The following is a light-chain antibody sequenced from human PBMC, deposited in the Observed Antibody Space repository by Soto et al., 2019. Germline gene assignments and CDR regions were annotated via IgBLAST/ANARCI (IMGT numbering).Light chain of an antibody. V-gene: IGLV2-23*01. CDR3: CSHAGRNTYV. CDR2: EGF. CDR1: SSDVGSGNV. Sequence: QPVLTQPASVSGSPGQPITISCTGTSSDVGSGNVVSWYQHYPGKAPQLMIYEGFKRPSGVSSRFSGSKSGNTASLTISGLQAEDEAEYYCCSHAGRNTYVFGTGTKVTVL. J-gene: IGLJ1*01.